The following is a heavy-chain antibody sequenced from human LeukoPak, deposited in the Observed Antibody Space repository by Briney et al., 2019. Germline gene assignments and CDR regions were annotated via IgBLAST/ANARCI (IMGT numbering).Heavy chain of an antibody. J-gene: IGHJ4*02. CDR1: VGSFSKYH. V-gene: IGHV4-34*01. CDR2: INRRSST. Sequence: SETLSLTCAVYVGSFSKYHWSWIRQPPGKGLEWIGEINRRSSTNYNPSLKSRVTISADASKTHVSLELSSVTSADTAVYYCARSGLTTIAYLDWGQGTLVTVSS. CDR3: ARSGLTTIAYLD. D-gene: IGHD4-11*01.